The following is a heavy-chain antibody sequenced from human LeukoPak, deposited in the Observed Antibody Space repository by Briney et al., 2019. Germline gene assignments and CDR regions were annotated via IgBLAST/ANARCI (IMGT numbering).Heavy chain of an antibody. Sequence: KPGGSLRLSCAASGFGFSTYAISWVRQAPGKGLEWVSCISTTSSYIFYADSVRGRFTISRDNAKNSLYLQMDSLRAEDTAVYYCARGGIITSYAFEIWGQGTMVTVSS. D-gene: IGHD1-26*01. CDR3: ARGGIITSYAFEI. V-gene: IGHV3-21*01. CDR1: GFGFSTYA. J-gene: IGHJ3*02. CDR2: ISTTSSYI.